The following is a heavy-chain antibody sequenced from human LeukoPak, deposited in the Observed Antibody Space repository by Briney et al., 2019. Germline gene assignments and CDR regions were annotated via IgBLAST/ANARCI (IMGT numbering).Heavy chain of an antibody. CDR1: GYTFSDYY. D-gene: IGHD3-3*01. Sequence: ASVRVSCKASGYTFSDYYMHWVRQAPAQGLEWMGWISPDSVEKNYAQKIQGRVTMTRDTSISTAYMELSRLRSDDTAVYYCARKRGVGVDRNAFDIWGQGTMVTVSS. V-gene: IGHV1-2*02. J-gene: IGHJ3*02. CDR2: ISPDSVEK. CDR3: ARKRGVGVDRNAFDI.